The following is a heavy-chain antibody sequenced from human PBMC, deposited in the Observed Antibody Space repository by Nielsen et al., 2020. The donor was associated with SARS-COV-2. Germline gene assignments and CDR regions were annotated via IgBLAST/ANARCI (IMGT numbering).Heavy chain of an antibody. CDR3: ARALAAAGKGY. CDR2: INPNSGGT. D-gene: IGHD6-13*01. V-gene: IGHV1-2*06. J-gene: IGHJ4*02. Sequence: APGQGLEWMGRINPNSGGTNYAQKFQGRVTMTRDTSISTAYMELSRLRSDDTAVYYCARALAAAGKGYWGQGTLVTVSS.